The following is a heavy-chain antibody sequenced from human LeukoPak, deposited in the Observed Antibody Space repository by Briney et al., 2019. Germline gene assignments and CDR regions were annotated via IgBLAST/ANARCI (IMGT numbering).Heavy chain of an antibody. CDR3: ARGPVWGSTSCCLDY. V-gene: IGHV4-34*01. D-gene: IGHD2-2*01. J-gene: IGHJ4*02. CDR1: GGSISSYY. CDR2: INHSGST. Sequence: SETLSLTCTVSGGSISSYYWSWLRQPPGKGLEWIGEINHSGSTNYNPSLKSRVTISVDTSKNQFSLQLSSVTAADTAVYYCARGPVWGSTSCCLDYWGQGTLVTVSS.